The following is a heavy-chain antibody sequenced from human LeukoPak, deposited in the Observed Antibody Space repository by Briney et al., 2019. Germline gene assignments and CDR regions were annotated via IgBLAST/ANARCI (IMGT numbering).Heavy chain of an antibody. Sequence: SQTLSLTCAVSGGSISSGGYSWSWIRQPPGKGLEWIGYIYHSGSTYYNPSLKSRVTISVDRSKNQFSLKLSSVTAADTAVYYCARVMASGHERTLYDAFDIWGQGTMVTVSS. V-gene: IGHV4-30-2*01. D-gene: IGHD2-2*01. J-gene: IGHJ3*02. CDR1: GGSISSGGYS. CDR3: ARVMASGHERTLYDAFDI. CDR2: IYHSGST.